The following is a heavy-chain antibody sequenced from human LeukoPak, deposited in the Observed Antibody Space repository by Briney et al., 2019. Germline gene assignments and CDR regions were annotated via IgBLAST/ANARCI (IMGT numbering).Heavy chain of an antibody. V-gene: IGHV4-61*02. Sequence: PSETLSLTCTVSGGSISSGSYYWSWIRQPAGKGLEWIGRIYTSGSTNYNPSLKSRVTISVDTSKNQFSLKLSSVTAADTAVYYCARDLRSSSLWFGELSRFNMDVWGKGTTVTISS. CDR2: IYTSGST. D-gene: IGHD3-10*01. CDR3: ARDLRSSSLWFGELSRFNMDV. CDR1: GGSISSGSYY. J-gene: IGHJ6*04.